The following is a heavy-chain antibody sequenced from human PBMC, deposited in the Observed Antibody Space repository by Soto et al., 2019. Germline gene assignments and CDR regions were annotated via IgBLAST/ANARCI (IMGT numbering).Heavy chain of an antibody. CDR2: IDLSGAAT. CDR3: ARDPGYSYGYLQDY. J-gene: IGHJ4*02. V-gene: IGHV3-23*01. CDR1: GLTFSNYA. Sequence: GGSLRLSCTVSGLTFSNYAMTWVRQAAGKGLEWVSAIDLSGAATYYADSVKGRFTISRDNSKNTLYLQMNSLRAEDTAVYYCARDPGYSYGYLQDYWGQGTLVTVSS. D-gene: IGHD5-18*01.